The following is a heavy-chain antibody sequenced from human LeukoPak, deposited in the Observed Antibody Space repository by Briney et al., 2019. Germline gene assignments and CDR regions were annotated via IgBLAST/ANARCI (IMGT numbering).Heavy chain of an antibody. J-gene: IGHJ4*02. D-gene: IGHD2-15*01. V-gene: IGHV3-11*04. CDR1: GFTFSDYY. CDR2: MSSSADTI. CDR3: VTAPTRTYSVY. Sequence: GGSLRLSCVASGFTFSDYYMSWIRQTPGKGLGWVSYMSSSADTIYYTDSVKGRFTISRDNAKNSLFLQMNSLRPEHTAVYYCVTAPTRTYSVYWGQGILVTVSS.